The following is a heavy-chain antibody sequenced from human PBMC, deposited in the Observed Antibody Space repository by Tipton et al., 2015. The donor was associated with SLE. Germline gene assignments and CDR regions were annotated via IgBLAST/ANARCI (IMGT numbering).Heavy chain of an antibody. CDR2: ISYSETT. Sequence: TLSLTCTVSGVSISSHYWSWMRQPPGQGLEWIGYISYSETTNYNPSLKSRVTISVDTSTNQFSLKLRSVTAADTAVYYCAGAWQGYCSGGTCYVLDYWGQGTLVTVSS. CDR1: GVSISSHY. J-gene: IGHJ4*02. V-gene: IGHV4-59*11. D-gene: IGHD2-15*01. CDR3: AGAWQGYCSGGTCYVLDY.